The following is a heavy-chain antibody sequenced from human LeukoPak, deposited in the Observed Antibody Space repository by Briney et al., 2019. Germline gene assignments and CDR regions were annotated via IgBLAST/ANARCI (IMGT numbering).Heavy chain of an antibody. CDR1: GFTFSSYW. CDR2: IKQDGSEK. J-gene: IGHJ4*02. Sequence: PGGSLRLSCAASGFTFSSYWMSWARQAPGKGLEWVANIKQDGSEKYYVDSVKGRFTISRDNAKNSLYLQMNSLRAEDTAVYYCARDEWGDPYYFDYWGQGTLVTVSS. D-gene: IGHD1-26*01. CDR3: ARDEWGDPYYFDY. V-gene: IGHV3-7*01.